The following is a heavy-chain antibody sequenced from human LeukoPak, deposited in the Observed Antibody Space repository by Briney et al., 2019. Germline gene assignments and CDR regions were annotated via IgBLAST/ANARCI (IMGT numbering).Heavy chain of an antibody. D-gene: IGHD3-16*01. CDR1: GFTFSSYE. V-gene: IGHV3-48*03. J-gene: IGHJ4*02. Sequence: GGSLGLSWAASGFTFSSYEMNWVRQAPGKGLGGVSYISSSGSTKYYADPVKGRFTISRDNAKNSLYLQMNSLRAEDTDVYYCARDGDWGQGTLVTVSS. CDR3: ARDGD. CDR2: ISSSGSTK.